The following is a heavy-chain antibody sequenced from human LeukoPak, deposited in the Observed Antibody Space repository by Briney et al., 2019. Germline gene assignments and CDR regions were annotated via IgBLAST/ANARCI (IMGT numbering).Heavy chain of an antibody. D-gene: IGHD2-15*01. CDR1: GFTFSSYS. Sequence: GGSLRLSCAGSGFTFSSYSMNWVRQAPGKGLEWVSSISGSGGNTYYADSVKGRFTISRDNSKNTLYLQMNRLRAEDTAVYYCAPKVVGSTPFDYWGQGTLVTVSS. J-gene: IGHJ4*02. CDR2: ISGSGGNT. V-gene: IGHV3-23*01. CDR3: APKVVGSTPFDY.